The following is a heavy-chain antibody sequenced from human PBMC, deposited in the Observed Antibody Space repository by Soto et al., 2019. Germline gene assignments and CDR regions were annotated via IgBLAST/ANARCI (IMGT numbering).Heavy chain of an antibody. J-gene: IGHJ3*02. Sequence: GGSLRLSCAASGFTFDDYAMHWVRQAPGKGLEWVSGISWNSGSIGYADSVKGRFTISRDNAKNSLYLQMNSLRAEDTALYYCAKDSEGGSSGYSSGNDAFDIWGQGTMVTVSS. V-gene: IGHV3-9*01. D-gene: IGHD6-19*01. CDR1: GFTFDDYA. CDR2: ISWNSGSI. CDR3: AKDSEGGSSGYSSGNDAFDI.